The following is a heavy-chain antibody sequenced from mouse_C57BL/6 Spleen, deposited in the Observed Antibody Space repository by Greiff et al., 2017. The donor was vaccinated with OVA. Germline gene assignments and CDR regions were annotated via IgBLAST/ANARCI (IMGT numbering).Heavy chain of an antibody. D-gene: IGHD2-2*01. V-gene: IGHV1-19*01. Sequence: EVKVVESGPVLVKPGASVKMSCKASGYTFTDYYMNWVKQSHGKSLEWIGVINPYNGGTSYNQKFKGTATLTVDNSSSTAYMELNSLTSEDSAGYYCARRDMVTAGLDYWGQGTTLTVSS. CDR3: ARRDMVTAGLDY. CDR1: GYTFTDYY. J-gene: IGHJ2*01. CDR2: INPYNGGT.